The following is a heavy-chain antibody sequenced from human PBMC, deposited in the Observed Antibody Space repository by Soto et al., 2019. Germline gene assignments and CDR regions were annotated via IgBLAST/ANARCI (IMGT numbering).Heavy chain of an antibody. Sequence: SETLSLTCAAYGGSFSGYYWSWIRQPPGKGLEWIGEINHSGSTNYNPSLKSRVTISVDTSKNQFSLKLSSVTAADTAVYYCARGSPFGNWNYFFDYWGQGTLVTVSS. CDR3: ARGSPFGNWNYFFDY. CDR1: GGSFSGYY. CDR2: INHSGST. J-gene: IGHJ4*02. D-gene: IGHD1-1*01. V-gene: IGHV4-34*01.